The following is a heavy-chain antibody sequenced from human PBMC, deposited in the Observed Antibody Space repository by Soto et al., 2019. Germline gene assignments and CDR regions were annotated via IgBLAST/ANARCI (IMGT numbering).Heavy chain of an antibody. CDR3: AIDPQQLTVYIDY. Sequence: PGGSLRLSCAASEFTFSNYAMSWVRQAPGKGLEWVSSISDNGGTTYYADSVKGRFTISKDNSKNTLYLQMNSLRAEDTAVYYCAIDPQQLTVYIDYWGQGTQLTLSS. CDR1: EFTFSNYA. J-gene: IGHJ4*02. CDR2: ISDNGGTT. D-gene: IGHD6-13*01. V-gene: IGHV3-23*01.